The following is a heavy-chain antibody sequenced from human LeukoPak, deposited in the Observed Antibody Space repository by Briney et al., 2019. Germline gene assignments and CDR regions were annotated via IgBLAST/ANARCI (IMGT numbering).Heavy chain of an antibody. J-gene: IGHJ6*03. Sequence: SETLSLTCTVSTYCISSGYYWGWIRQPPGKGLECVGSIYHSGSTYYSPSLKSRVTISVDTSKNQFSLKLSSVTAADTAVYYCARRFFWSGYYTGLRMPSEVTHMDVWGKGTTVTVSS. CDR2: IYHSGST. CDR3: ARRFFWSGYYTGLRMPSEVTHMDV. V-gene: IGHV4-38-2*02. D-gene: IGHD3-3*01. CDR1: TYCISSGYY.